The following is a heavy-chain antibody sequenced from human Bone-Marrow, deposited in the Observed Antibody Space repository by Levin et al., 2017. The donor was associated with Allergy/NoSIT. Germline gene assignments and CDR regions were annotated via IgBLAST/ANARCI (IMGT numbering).Heavy chain of an antibody. Sequence: PGGSLRLSCVASGFTLRSYGMHWVRQAPGKGLEWVAVIWYDGNNKYHADSVKGRFTISRDVSTNTLYLQMNSLRVEDTAVYYCARQGYYYDSSGFYHYFDFWGQGTLVAVSS. J-gene: IGHJ4*02. D-gene: IGHD3-22*01. CDR2: IWYDGNNK. V-gene: IGHV3-33*01. CDR3: ARQGYYYDSSGFYHYFDF. CDR1: GFTLRSYG.